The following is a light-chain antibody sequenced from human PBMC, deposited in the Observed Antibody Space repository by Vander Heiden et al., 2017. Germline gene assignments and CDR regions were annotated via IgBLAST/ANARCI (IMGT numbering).Light chain of an antibody. J-gene: IGKJ1*01. CDR1: QSVGGR. V-gene: IGKV1-5*01. Sequence: DIQMTQSPSTPSASVGDRVTITCRASQSVGGRLAWYQQRPGKAPEVLIYEASRLGDGVPSRFSGSGSGTEFTLTINSLQPDDFATYYCQQYNNDWTFGQGTKVDIK. CDR3: QQYNNDWT. CDR2: EAS.